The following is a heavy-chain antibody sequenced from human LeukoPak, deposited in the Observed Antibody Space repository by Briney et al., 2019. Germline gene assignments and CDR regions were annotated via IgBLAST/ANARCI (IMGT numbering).Heavy chain of an antibody. D-gene: IGHD6-13*01. CDR3: ARGLSVNSSWPLETPLDY. CDR1: GGSFSGYY. CDR2: INHSGST. J-gene: IGHJ4*02. Sequence: SETLSLTCAVYGGSFSGYYWSWTRQPPGKGLEWIGEINHSGSTNYNPSLKSRVTISVDTSKNQFSLKLTAVTAADTAVYYCARGLSVNSSWPLETPLDYWGQGTLVTVSS. V-gene: IGHV4-34*01.